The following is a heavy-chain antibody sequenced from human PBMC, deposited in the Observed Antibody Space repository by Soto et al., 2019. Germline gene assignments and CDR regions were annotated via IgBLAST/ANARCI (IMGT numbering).Heavy chain of an antibody. V-gene: IGHV4-59*01. CDR2: IYQTGTT. CDR1: GGSISSYY. D-gene: IGHD1-1*01. J-gene: IGHJ1*01. CDR3: ARGEGWNELEFHY. Sequence: SETLSLTCIVSGGSISSYYWSWIRQPPGKGLEWIGYIYQTGTTNYNPSLKSRASISIDTSKRQFSLDLTSVTAADTATYFCARGEGWNELEFHYWGQGTRVTVSS.